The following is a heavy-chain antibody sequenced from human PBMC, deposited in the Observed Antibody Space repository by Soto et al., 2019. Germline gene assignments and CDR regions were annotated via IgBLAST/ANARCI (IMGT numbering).Heavy chain of an antibody. J-gene: IGHJ4*02. CDR2: INHSGST. CDR3: ASLPFIAAAGFYFDY. D-gene: IGHD6-13*01. V-gene: IGHV4-34*01. Sequence: SETLSLTCAVYGGSFSGYYWSWIRQPPGKGLEWIGKINHSGSTNYNPSLKSRVTISVDTSKNQFSLKLSSVTAADTAVYYCASLPFIAAAGFYFDYWGQGTLVTVSS. CDR1: GGSFSGYY.